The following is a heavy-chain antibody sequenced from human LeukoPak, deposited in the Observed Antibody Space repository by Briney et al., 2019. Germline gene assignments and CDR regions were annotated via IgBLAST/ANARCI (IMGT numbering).Heavy chain of an antibody. CDR1: GFTFSSYW. CDR3: ARDRITGTTTPYYYYGMDV. Sequence: GGSLRLSCAASGFTFSSYWMSWVRQAPGKGLEWVANIKQGGGEKYYVDSVEGRFTISRDNAKNSLYLQMNSLRAEDTAVYYCARDRITGTTTPYYYYGMDVWGQGTTVTVSS. V-gene: IGHV3-7*01. J-gene: IGHJ6*02. D-gene: IGHD1-20*01. CDR2: IKQGGGEK.